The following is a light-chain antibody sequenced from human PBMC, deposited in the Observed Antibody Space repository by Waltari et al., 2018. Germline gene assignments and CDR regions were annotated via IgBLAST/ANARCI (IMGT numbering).Light chain of an antibody. CDR2: DAS. V-gene: IGKV3-11*01. Sequence: EIVLTQSPATLSLSPGERATLSCRASQSVSSYLAWYQQKPGQAPRLLIYDASNRATGIPARFSGSGSGTDFTLTISSLEPEDFAVYYCQQYNSDDWTFGQGTKVEI. J-gene: IGKJ1*01. CDR1: QSVSSY. CDR3: QQYNSDDWT.